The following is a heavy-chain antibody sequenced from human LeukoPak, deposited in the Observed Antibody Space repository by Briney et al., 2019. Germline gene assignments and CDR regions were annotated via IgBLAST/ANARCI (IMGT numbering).Heavy chain of an antibody. J-gene: IGHJ6*03. CDR2: LSSSGSTI. D-gene: IGHD3-16*01. V-gene: IGHV3-11*04. Sequence: GGSLRLSCAASGFTFSDYYMSWIRPAPGKGLEWVSYLSSSGSTIYYADSVKGRFTISRDNAKNSLYLQMNSLRAEDTAVYYCARDKRSTLANYMDVWGKGTTVTVSS. CDR1: GFTFSDYY. CDR3: ARDKRSTLANYMDV.